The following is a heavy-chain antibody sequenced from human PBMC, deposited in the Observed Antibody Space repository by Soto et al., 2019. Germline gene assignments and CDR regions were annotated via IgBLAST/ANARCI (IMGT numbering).Heavy chain of an antibody. CDR2: ISGSGGST. V-gene: IGHV3-23*01. D-gene: IGHD6-13*01. CDR1: GFTFSSYA. Sequence: GGSLRLSCAASGFTFSSYAMSWVRQAPGKGLEWVSAISGSGGSTYYADSVKGRFTISRDTSANTAYMELTSLRSEDTAAYYCVREARGSYSSGWYGDYWGQGTLVTVSS. CDR3: VREARGSYSSGWYGDY. J-gene: IGHJ4*02.